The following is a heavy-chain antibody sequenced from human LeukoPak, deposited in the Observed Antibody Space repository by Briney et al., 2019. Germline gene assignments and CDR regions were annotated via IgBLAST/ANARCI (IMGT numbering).Heavy chain of an antibody. V-gene: IGHV4-30-4*01. CDR2: IYYSGST. Sequence: PSETLSLTCTVSGGSISSGDYYWSWIRQPPGKGLEWIGYIYYSGSTYYNPSLKSRVTISVDTSKNQFSLKLSPVTAADTAVYYCARPRITMVRGVISGWFDPWGQGTLVTVSS. CDR3: ARPRITMVRGVISGWFDP. J-gene: IGHJ5*02. D-gene: IGHD3-10*01. CDR1: GGSISSGDYY.